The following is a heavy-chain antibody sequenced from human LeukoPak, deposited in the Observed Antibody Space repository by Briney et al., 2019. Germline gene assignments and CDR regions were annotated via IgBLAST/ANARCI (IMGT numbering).Heavy chain of an antibody. V-gene: IGHV1-8*01. CDR3: ARGQISSSWYRSSDWFDP. J-gene: IGHJ5*02. CDR1: GYTFTSYD. Sequence: ASVKVSCKASGYTFTSYDINWVRQATGQGLEWMGWMNPNSGNTGYAQKFQGRVTMTRNTSISTAYMELSSLRSEDTAVYYCARGQISSSWYRSSDWFDPWGQGTLVTVSS. D-gene: IGHD6-13*01. CDR2: MNPNSGNT.